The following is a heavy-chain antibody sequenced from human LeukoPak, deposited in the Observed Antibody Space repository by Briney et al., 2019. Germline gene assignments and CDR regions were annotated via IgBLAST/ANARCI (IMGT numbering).Heavy chain of an antibody. CDR2: IKQDGSEK. Sequence: PGGSLRLSCAASGFTFSIYWMTWVRQAPGKGLEWVANIKQDGSEKYYVDSVKGRFTISRDNAKNSLYLQMNSLRAEDTAVYYCARDPGALPFDYWGQGTLVTVSS. V-gene: IGHV3-7*01. D-gene: IGHD1-14*01. J-gene: IGHJ4*02. CDR1: GFTFSIYW. CDR3: ARDPGALPFDY.